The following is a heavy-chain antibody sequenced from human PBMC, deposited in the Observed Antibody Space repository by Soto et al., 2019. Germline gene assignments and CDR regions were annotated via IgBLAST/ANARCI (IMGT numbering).Heavy chain of an antibody. Sequence: PSETLSLTCTVSGDSIRSSYWSWIRQSPGKGLEWIAYVHYSGSTKYNPSLNSRVTISVDTSKNQFSLKLNSVTAADTAVYYCARGYYDSSGQSNTFDIWGQGTMVTVPS. D-gene: IGHD3-22*01. V-gene: IGHV4-59*01. CDR2: VHYSGST. CDR3: ARGYYDSSGQSNTFDI. J-gene: IGHJ3*02. CDR1: GDSIRSSY.